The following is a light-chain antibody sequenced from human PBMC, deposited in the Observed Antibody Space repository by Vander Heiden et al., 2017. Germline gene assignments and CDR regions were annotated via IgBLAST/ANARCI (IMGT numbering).Light chain of an antibody. CDR2: GTN. V-gene: IGLV3-19*01. CDR3: NSRDSSGNHLGV. J-gene: IGLJ2*01. CDR1: SLSSYY. Sequence: VSVALGQTVRITCQGDSLSSYYASWYQQKPGQAPVLVIYGTNNRPSGIPDRFSGYSSGNTASLTITGAQAEDEADYYCNSRDSSGNHLGVFGGGTKLTVL.